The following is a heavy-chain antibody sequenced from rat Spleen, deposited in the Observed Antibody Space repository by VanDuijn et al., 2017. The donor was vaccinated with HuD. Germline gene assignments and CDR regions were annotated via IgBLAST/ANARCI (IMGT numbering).Heavy chain of an antibody. J-gene: IGHJ2*01. V-gene: IGHV5-29*01. Sequence: EVQLVESDGGLVQPGRSLKLSCAASGFTFSDYYMAWVRQAPTKGLEWVASISYDGSTTYYRDSVKGRFTISRHNAKSTLYLQMNSLRSEDSATYYCARHGPPLTTLDFWGQGVMVTVSS. CDR2: ISYDGSTT. CDR3: ARHGPPLTTLDF. D-gene: IGHD1-10*01. CDR1: GFTFSDYY.